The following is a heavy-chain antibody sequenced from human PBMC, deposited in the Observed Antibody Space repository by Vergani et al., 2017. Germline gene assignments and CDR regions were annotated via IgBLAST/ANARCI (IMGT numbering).Heavy chain of an antibody. V-gene: IGHV3-30*03. CDR3: ARRXYYDSSGPSGDYYGMDV. J-gene: IGHJ6*02. Sequence: QVQLVESGGGVVQPGRSLRLSCAASGFTFSSYGMHWVRQAPGKGLEWVAVISYDGSNKYYADSVKGRFTISRDNSKNTLYLQMNSLRAEDTAVYYCARRXYYDSSGPSGDYYGMDVWGQGTTVTVSS. CDR2: ISYDGSNK. D-gene: IGHD3-22*01. CDR1: GFTFSSYG.